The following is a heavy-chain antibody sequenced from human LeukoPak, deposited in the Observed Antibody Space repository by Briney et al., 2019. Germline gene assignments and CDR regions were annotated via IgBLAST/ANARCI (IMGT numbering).Heavy chain of an antibody. CDR3: AREDIAAAGTGYDY. Sequence: ASVKVSFKASGYTFTGYYMHWVRQAPGQGLEWMGWINPNSGGTNYAQKFQGRVTMTRDTSISTAYMELSRLRSDDTAVYYCAREDIAAAGTGYDYGGQGTLVTVTS. J-gene: IGHJ4*02. CDR2: INPNSGGT. D-gene: IGHD6-13*01. CDR1: GYTFTGYY. V-gene: IGHV1-2*02.